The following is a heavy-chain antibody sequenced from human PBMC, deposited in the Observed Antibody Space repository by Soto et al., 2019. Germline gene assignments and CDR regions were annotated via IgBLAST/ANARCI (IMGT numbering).Heavy chain of an antibody. J-gene: IGHJ6*02. D-gene: IGHD1-7*01. CDR2: IYYSGST. Sequence: SETLSLTCTVSGGSISSYYWSWIRQPPGKGLEWIGYIYYSGSTNYNPSLKSRVTISVDTSKNQFSLKLSSVTAADTAVYYCATSTGTKVYYYYYGMDVWGQGTTVTVSS. CDR3: ATSTGTKVYYYYYGMDV. CDR1: GGSISSYY. V-gene: IGHV4-59*01.